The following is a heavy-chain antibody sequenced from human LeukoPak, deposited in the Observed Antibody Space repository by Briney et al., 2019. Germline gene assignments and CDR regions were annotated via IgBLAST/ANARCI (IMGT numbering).Heavy chain of an antibody. CDR3: AKDFGLGYCSSTSCPMAGSFDY. CDR2: ISNDGSKK. D-gene: IGHD2-2*01. J-gene: IGHJ4*02. CDR1: GFTFSNYA. Sequence: PGGSLRLSCAVSGFTFSNYAMYWVRQAPGKGLEWGAVISNDGSKKYYADSVKGRFTISRDNSKNTLYLQMNSLRAEDTAVYYCAKDFGLGYCSSTSCPMAGSFDYWGQGTLVTVSS. V-gene: IGHV3-30*04.